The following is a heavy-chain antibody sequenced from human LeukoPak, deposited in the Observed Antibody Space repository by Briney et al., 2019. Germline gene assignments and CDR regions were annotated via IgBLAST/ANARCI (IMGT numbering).Heavy chain of an antibody. CDR1: GYSISSGYY. D-gene: IGHD6-19*01. Sequence: SETLSLTCTVSGYSISSGYYWGWIRQPPGKGLEWIGSIYHSGSTYYNPSLKSRVTISVDTSKNQFSLKLSSVTAADTAVYYCARDYEDRRGWFYYYYYMDVWGKGTTVTVSS. CDR2: IYHSGST. CDR3: ARDYEDRRGWFYYYYYMDV. J-gene: IGHJ6*03. V-gene: IGHV4-38-2*02.